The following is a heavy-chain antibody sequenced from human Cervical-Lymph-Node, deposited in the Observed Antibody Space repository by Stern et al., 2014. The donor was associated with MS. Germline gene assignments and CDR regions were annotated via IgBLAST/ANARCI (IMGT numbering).Heavy chain of an antibody. CDR3: AADRYYYYSSAYYHGDDAFDI. CDR2: IVRGSGNT. V-gene: IGHV1-58*01. CDR1: GFTFTNSA. Sequence: QLVESGPEVKKPGTSVKVSCKASGFTFTNSAVQWVRQAPGQRLEWIGWIVRGSGNTNYAQKFQERVTITRDMSTSTAYMELSSLRSEDTAVYYCAADRYYYYSSAYYHGDDAFDIWGQGTMVSVSS. D-gene: IGHD3-22*01. J-gene: IGHJ3*02.